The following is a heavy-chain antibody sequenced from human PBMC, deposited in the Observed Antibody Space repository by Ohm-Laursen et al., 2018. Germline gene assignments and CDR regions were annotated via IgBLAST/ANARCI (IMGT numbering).Heavy chain of an antibody. J-gene: IGHJ4*02. CDR3: AKDGDYGLFSDY. V-gene: IGHV3-23*01. D-gene: IGHD4-17*01. Sequence: SLRLSCSASGITFSSYAMSWVRQAPGKGLEWVSAISGSGGGTDYVDSVKGRFTISRDNSKNTLYLQMNSLRAEDTAVYYCAKDGDYGLFSDYWGQGTLVTVSS. CDR2: ISGSGGGT. CDR1: GITFSSYA.